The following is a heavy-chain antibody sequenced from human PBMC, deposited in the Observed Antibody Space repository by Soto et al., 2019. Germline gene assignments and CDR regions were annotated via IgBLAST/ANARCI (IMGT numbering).Heavy chain of an antibody. CDR3: ARSYVDIVATSDAFDI. CDR1: GGSISSGDYY. J-gene: IGHJ3*02. D-gene: IGHD5-12*01. V-gene: IGHV4-30-4*01. CDR2: IYYSGST. Sequence: QVQLQESGPGRVKPSQTLSLTCTVSGGSISSGDYYWSWIRQPPGKGLEWIGYIYYSGSTYYNPSLKSRVTISVDTSKNQFSLKLSSVTAADTAVYYCARSYVDIVATSDAFDIWGQGTMVTVSS.